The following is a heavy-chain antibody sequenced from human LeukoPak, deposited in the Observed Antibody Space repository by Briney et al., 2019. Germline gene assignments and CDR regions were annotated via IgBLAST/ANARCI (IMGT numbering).Heavy chain of an antibody. CDR1: GGSISSSSYY. J-gene: IGHJ4*02. V-gene: IGHV4-39*01. D-gene: IGHD6-25*01. CDR2: IYYSGST. CDR3: PKLFSSGDYFDY. Sequence: SGTLSLTCTVSGGSISSSSYYWGWIRQPPGKGLEWIGSIYYSGSTYYNPSLKSRVTISVDTSKNQCSLNLSSVTAADTAVYYCPKLFSSGDYFDYWGQGTLATVSS.